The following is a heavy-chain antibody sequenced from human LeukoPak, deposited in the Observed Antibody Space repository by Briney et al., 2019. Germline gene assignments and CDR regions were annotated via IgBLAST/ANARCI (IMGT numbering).Heavy chain of an antibody. Sequence: SETLSLTCTVSGGSISSYYWSWIRQPPGKGLEWIGYIYYSGSTNYNPSLKSRVTISVDTSKNQFSLKLSSVTAADTAVYYCARVQFMITFGGVIVIPDYFDYWGQGTLVTVSS. D-gene: IGHD3-16*02. CDR3: ARVQFMITFGGVIVIPDYFDY. J-gene: IGHJ4*02. V-gene: IGHV4-59*12. CDR1: GGSISSYY. CDR2: IYYSGST.